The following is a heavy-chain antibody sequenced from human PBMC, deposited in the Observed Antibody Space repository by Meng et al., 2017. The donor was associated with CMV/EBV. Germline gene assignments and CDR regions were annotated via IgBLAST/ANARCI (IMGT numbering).Heavy chain of an antibody. J-gene: IGHJ4*02. CDR1: YTLTSYS. CDR2: INPSGGST. Sequence: YTLTSYSMHWVRQAPGQGLEWMGIINPSGGSTSYAQKFQGRVTMTRDTSTSTVYMELSSLRSEDTAVYYCARVDVDTAMDEEGFDYWGQGTLVTVSS. CDR3: ARVDVDTAMDEEGFDY. D-gene: IGHD5-18*01. V-gene: IGHV1-46*01.